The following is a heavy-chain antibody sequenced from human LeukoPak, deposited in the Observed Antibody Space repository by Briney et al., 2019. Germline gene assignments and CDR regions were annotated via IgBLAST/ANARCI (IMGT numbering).Heavy chain of an antibody. CDR1: GDSISSSGYY. V-gene: IGHV4-39*01. CDR3: ARRKYYTIEN. J-gene: IGHJ4*02. Sequence: SETLSLTCTVSGDSISSSGYYWGWIRQPPGKGLEWIANIYYSGRTYYNPSLKSRITISVDSSKNQFSLRLSSVTAADTAVYYCARRKYYTIENWGQGTLVTVSS. CDR2: IYYSGRT. D-gene: IGHD3-10*01.